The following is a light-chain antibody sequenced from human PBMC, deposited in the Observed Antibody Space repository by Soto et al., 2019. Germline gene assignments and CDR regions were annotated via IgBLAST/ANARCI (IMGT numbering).Light chain of an antibody. J-gene: IGLJ1*01. CDR1: SSDVGGYNY. CDR2: EVS. CDR3: SSYTSSSTLDV. Sequence: QSVLTQPASVSGSPGQSITISCTGTSSDVGGYNYVSWYQQHPGKAPKLMIYEVSNRPSGVSNRFSGSKSGNTASLTTSGLQAEDEADYYCSSYTSSSTLDVFGTGTKVTVL. V-gene: IGLV2-14*01.